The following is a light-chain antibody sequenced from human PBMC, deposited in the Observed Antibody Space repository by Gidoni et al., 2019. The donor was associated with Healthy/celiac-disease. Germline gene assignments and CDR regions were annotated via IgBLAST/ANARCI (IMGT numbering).Light chain of an antibody. Sequence: QSVLTHPPSASGTPGQRVTISCSGSSPNIGSNYVYWYQQLPGTAPKLLSYRNNQRPSGVPDRFSGSKSGTSASLAISGLRSEDEADYYCAAWDDSLSGPVFGGGTKLTVL. CDR2: RNN. J-gene: IGLJ3*02. CDR3: AAWDDSLSGPV. V-gene: IGLV1-47*01. CDR1: SPNIGSNY.